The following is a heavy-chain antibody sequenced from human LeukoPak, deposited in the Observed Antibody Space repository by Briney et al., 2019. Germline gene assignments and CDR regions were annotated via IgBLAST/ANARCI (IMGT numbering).Heavy chain of an antibody. CDR3: ASIHHITH. D-gene: IGHD3-10*01. V-gene: IGHV4-39*01. CDR1: GGSISSSSYY. CDR2: IYYSGST. Sequence: SETLSLTCTVSGGSISSSSYYWGWIRQPPGKGLEWIGSIYYSGSTYYNPSLKSRVTISVDTSKNQFSLKLGSVTAADTAVYYWASIHHITHWGQGTLVTVSS. J-gene: IGHJ4*02.